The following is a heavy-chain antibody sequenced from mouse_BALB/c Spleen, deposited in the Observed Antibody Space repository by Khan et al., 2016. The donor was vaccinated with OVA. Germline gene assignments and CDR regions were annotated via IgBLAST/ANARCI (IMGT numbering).Heavy chain of an antibody. V-gene: IGHV1-77*01. D-gene: IGHD1-1*01. CDR1: GYTFTDYV. Sequence: QVQLQQPGPELVKPGTSVKMSCKASGYTFTDYVISWVKQRTGQGLEWIGEIYPGSGSTYYNGKFKGKATLTADKSSNTAYMQLSSLTSEDSAVYFCARSYDGAWFAYWGQGTLVTVSA. CDR2: IYPGSGST. J-gene: IGHJ3*01. CDR3: ARSYDGAWFAY.